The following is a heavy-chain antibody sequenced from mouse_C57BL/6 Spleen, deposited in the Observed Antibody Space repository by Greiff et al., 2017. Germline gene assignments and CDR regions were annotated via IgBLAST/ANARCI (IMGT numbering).Heavy chain of an antibody. J-gene: IGHJ4*01. D-gene: IGHD1-1*01. CDR3: ARYPYYGSSYYAMDD. V-gene: IGHV1-39*01. CDR2: INPNYGTT. Sequence: EVKLQESGPELVKPGASVKISCKASGYSFTDYNMNWVKQSNGKSLEWIGVINPNYGTTSYNQKFKGKATLTVALSSSTAYMQLNSLTSEDSAVXYCARYPYYGSSYYAMDDWGQGTSVTVSS. CDR1: GYSFTDYN.